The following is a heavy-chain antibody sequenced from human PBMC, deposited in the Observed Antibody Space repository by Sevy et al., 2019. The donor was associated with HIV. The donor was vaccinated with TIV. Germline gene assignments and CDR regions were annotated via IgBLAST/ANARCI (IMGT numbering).Heavy chain of an antibody. Sequence: GGSLRLSCAASGFTFSGYYMSWIRQAPGKGLEWVSYISSSGSTKYYADSVKGRFTISSDNAKNSLYLQMNSLRAEDTAVYYCAGAYDSNGYYSVPDVWGQGTTVTVSS. CDR3: AGAYDSNGYYSVPDV. V-gene: IGHV3-11*01. CDR1: GFTFSGYY. CDR2: ISSSGSTK. D-gene: IGHD3-22*01. J-gene: IGHJ6*02.